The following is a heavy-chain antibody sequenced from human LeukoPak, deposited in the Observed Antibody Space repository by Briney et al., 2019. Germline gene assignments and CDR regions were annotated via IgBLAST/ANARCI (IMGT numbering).Heavy chain of an antibody. CDR1: GFSFPTYG. Sequence: GGSLRLSCAASGFSFPTYGMHWVRQAPGKGLEWVALISSDGDDHYYADSVKGRFTISRDNSKNTLYLQTNSLRAEDTAVYYCAKDRYDYYGSGSYYDYWGQGTLVTVSS. CDR2: ISSDGDDH. J-gene: IGHJ4*02. CDR3: AKDRYDYYGSGSYYDY. V-gene: IGHV3-30*18. D-gene: IGHD3-10*01.